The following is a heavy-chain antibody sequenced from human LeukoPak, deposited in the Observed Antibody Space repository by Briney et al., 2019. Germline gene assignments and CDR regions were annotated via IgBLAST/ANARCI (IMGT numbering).Heavy chain of an antibody. CDR1: GGSISSYY. CDR2: IYYSGST. J-gene: IGHJ4*02. V-gene: IGHV4-59*01. D-gene: IGHD4-11*01. CDR3: ARTDSHYLSFDY. Sequence: PSETLSLTCTVSGGSISSYYWSWIRQLPGKGLEWIGYIYYSGSTNYNPSLKSRVTISVDTSKNQFSLNLNSVTAADTAVYYCARTDSHYLSFDYWGQGTPVTVSS.